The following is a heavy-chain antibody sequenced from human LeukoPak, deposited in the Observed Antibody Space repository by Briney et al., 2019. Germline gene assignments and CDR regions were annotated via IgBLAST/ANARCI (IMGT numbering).Heavy chain of an antibody. J-gene: IGHJ5*02. CDR2: IYSGGGT. Sequence: GGSLRLSCAASGFTVSTNYMTWVRQAPGKGLEWVSVIYSGGGTYYADSVKGRFTISRDNSKNTLYLQMNSLRAEDTAVYYCALARAIWGNWFDPWGQGTLVTVSS. CDR1: GFTVSTNY. V-gene: IGHV3-66*01. D-gene: IGHD3-16*01. CDR3: ALARAIWGNWFDP.